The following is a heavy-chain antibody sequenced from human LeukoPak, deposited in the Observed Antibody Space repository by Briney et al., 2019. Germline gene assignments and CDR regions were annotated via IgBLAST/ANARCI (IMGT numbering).Heavy chain of an antibody. CDR1: GFTFSSYA. CDR2: ISGSGGST. D-gene: IGHD3-10*01. V-gene: IGHV3-23*01. CDR3: AKGYYYGSGSRPLDY. Sequence: GGSLRLSCAASGFTFSSYAMSWVRQAPGKGLEWVSTISGSGGSTYYADSVKGRFTISRDNSKNTLYLQMNSLRAEDTAVYYCAKGYYYGSGSRPLDYWGQGTLVTVSS. J-gene: IGHJ4*02.